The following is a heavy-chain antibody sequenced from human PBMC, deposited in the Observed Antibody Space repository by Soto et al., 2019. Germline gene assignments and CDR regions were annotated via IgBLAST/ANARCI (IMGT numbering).Heavy chain of an antibody. CDR3: ARIKPNYGDYDH. Sequence: SETLSLTCTVSGGSISSSSYYWGWIRQPPGKGLEWIGSIYYSGSTYYNPSLKSRVTISVDTSKNQFSLKLSSATAADTAVYYCARIKPNYGDYDHWGQGTLVTVSS. V-gene: IGHV4-39*01. D-gene: IGHD4-17*01. CDR1: GGSISSSSYY. CDR2: IYYSGST. J-gene: IGHJ5*02.